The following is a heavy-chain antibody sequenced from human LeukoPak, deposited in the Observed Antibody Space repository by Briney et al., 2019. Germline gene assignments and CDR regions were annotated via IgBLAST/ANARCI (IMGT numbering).Heavy chain of an antibody. Sequence: GGSLRLSCAASGFTFSSYEMNWVRQAPGKGPEWVSYISNSGGTICYADSVKGRFTISRDNARNSLHLQMNSLRAEDTAVYYCARATNWGYAFDIWGQGTVVTVSS. J-gene: IGHJ3*02. CDR2: ISNSGGTI. D-gene: IGHD7-27*01. V-gene: IGHV3-48*03. CDR1: GFTFSSYE. CDR3: ARATNWGYAFDI.